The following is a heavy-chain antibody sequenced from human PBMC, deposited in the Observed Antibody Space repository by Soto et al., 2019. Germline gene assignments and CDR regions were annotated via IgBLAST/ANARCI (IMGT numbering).Heavy chain of an antibody. D-gene: IGHD2-2*01. V-gene: IGHV3-15*01. CDR3: TTPIVVVPAAHLSDAFDI. Sequence: PGGSLRLSCAASGFTFSNAWMSWVRQAPGKGLEWVGRIKSKTDGGTTDYAAPVKGRFTIPRDDSKNTLYLQMNSLKTEDTAVYYCTTPIVVVPAAHLSDAFDIWGQGTMVTVSS. CDR1: GFTFSNAW. J-gene: IGHJ3*02. CDR2: IKSKTDGGTT.